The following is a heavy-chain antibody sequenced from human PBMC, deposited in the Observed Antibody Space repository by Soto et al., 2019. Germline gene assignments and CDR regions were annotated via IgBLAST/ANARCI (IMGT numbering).Heavy chain of an antibody. J-gene: IGHJ5*02. D-gene: IGHD1-1*01. Sequence: GGSLRLSCVVSGFSFSTYGVTWVRQAPGKGLEWVCGVSGGSGVTHYTDSVKGRFTISGDDSKNTVYLQMHSLRGEDTAVYYCTRWNGYGDLWGQGTLVTVSS. CDR3: TRWNGYGDL. CDR1: GFSFSTYG. CDR2: VSGGSGVT. V-gene: IGHV3-23*01.